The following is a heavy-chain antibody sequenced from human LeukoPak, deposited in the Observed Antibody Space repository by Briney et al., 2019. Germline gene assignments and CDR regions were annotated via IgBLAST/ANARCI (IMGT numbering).Heavy chain of an antibody. D-gene: IGHD3-10*01. CDR2: ISSSSSYI. V-gene: IGHV3-21*01. Sequence: GGSLRLSCAASGFTFSSYSMNWVRQAPGKGLEWVSFISSSSSYIYYADSVKGRFTISRDNAKNSLYLQMNSLRAEDTAVYYCARDSRTYGSGSYGLYYYYMDVWGKGTTVTVSS. J-gene: IGHJ6*03. CDR3: ARDSRTYGSGSYGLYYYYMDV. CDR1: GFTFSSYS.